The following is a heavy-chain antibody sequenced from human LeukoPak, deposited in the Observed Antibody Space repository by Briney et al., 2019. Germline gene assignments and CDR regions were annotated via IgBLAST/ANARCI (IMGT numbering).Heavy chain of an antibody. CDR2: IIPIFGTA. V-gene: IGHV1-69*05. Sequence: ASVKVSCKASGGTFSSYAISWVGQAPGQGLEWMGGIIPIFGTANYAQKFQGRVTITTDESTSTAYMELSSLRSEDTAVYYCARAFSIRLPGGQPFDYWGQGTLVTVSS. D-gene: IGHD1-14*01. J-gene: IGHJ4*02. CDR1: GGTFSSYA. CDR3: ARAFSIRLPGGQPFDY.